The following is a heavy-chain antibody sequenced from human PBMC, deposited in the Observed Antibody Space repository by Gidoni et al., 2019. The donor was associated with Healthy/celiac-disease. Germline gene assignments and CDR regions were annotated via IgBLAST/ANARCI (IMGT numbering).Heavy chain of an antibody. CDR2: IIPIFGTA. J-gene: IGHJ6*03. D-gene: IGHD1-26*01. V-gene: IGHV1-69*01. Sequence: QVQLVQSGAEVKKPGSSVKVSCKASGGPFSSYAISWVRQAPGQGLEWMGGIIPIFGTANYAQKFQGRVTITADESTSTAYMELSSLRSEDTAVYYCARVPLSGSYPSGYYYYYMDVWGKGPRSPSP. CDR1: GGPFSSYA. CDR3: ARVPLSGSYPSGYYYYYMDV.